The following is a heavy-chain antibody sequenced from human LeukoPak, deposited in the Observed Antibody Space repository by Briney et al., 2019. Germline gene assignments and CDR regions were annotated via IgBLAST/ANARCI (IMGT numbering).Heavy chain of an antibody. CDR1: GFTFSSYA. CDR3: ANRVASGSTGGYFQH. J-gene: IGHJ1*01. CDR2: ISGNGAST. V-gene: IGHV3-23*01. D-gene: IGHD3-10*01. Sequence: GGSLRLSCAASGFTFSSYAMSWVRQAPGKGLEWVSGISGNGASTYYADSVKGRLTISRDNSKNTLYLQVNSLRAEDTAVYFCANRVASGSTGGYFQHWGQGTLVTVSS.